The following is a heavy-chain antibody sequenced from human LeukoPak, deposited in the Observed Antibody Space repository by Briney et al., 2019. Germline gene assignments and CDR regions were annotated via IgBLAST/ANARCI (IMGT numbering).Heavy chain of an antibody. V-gene: IGHV4-34*01. J-gene: IGHJ4*02. CDR2: INHSGST. D-gene: IGHD2-8*01. CDR3: ARGSGYCTNGVCSLYYFDY. CDR1: GGSFSSYY. Sequence: SETLSLTCAVYGGSFSSYYWSWIRRPPGKGLEWIGEINHSGSTNYNPSLKSRVTISVDTSKNQFSLKLSSVTAADTAVYYCARGSGYCTNGVCSLYYFDYWGQGTLVTVSS.